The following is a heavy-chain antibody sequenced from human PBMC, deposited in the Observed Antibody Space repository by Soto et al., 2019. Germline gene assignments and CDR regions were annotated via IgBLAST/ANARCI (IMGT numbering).Heavy chain of an antibody. CDR2: INAYNGNT. D-gene: IGHD3-22*01. CDR3: ARFYYDISGYLPSPYYYYSGMAV. V-gene: IGHV1-18*01. Sequence: ASVKVSCKASGYRFTSKGIGWVRQAPGQGLEWMGWINAYNGNTNYAQNLQGRVTLTTDTSTSTAYMELRSLRSKDTAVYYCARFYYDISGYLPSPYYYYSGMAVWGHGTTVIV. CDR1: GYRFTSKG. J-gene: IGHJ6*01.